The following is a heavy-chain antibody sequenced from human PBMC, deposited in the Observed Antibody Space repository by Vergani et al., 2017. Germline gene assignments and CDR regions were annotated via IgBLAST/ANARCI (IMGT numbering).Heavy chain of an antibody. Sequence: QLQLQESGSGLVKPSQTLSLTCAVSGDSITNGGFSWNWIRQPPGKGPEWIGYIFPSGNSDYNPSLKNLVSISLDKSKNQFSLWVNSVTAADTAVYFCARASLGALVGYYYYMDVWGKGKTVVVSS. J-gene: IGHJ6*03. D-gene: IGHD1-26*01. V-gene: IGHV4-30-2*01. CDR2: IFPSGNS. CDR1: GDSITNGGFS. CDR3: ARASLGALVGYYYYMDV.